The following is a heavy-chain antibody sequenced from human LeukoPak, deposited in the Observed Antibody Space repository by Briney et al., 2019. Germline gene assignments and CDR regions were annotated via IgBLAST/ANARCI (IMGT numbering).Heavy chain of an antibody. CDR3: AKDAAASTRGLDY. D-gene: IGHD6-13*01. CDR1: GFTVSSNY. J-gene: IGHJ4*02. CDR2: ISGSGGST. V-gene: IGHV3-23*01. Sequence: GGSLRLSCAASGFTVSSNYMSWVRQAPGKGLEWVSAISGSGGSTYYADSVKGRFTISRDNSKNTLYLQMNSLRAEDTAVYYCAKDAAASTRGLDYWGQGTLVTVSS.